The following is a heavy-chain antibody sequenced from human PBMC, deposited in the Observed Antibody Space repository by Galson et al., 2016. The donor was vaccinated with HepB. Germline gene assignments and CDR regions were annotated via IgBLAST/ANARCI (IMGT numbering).Heavy chain of an antibody. CDR1: GFTFSTYW. V-gene: IGHV3-7*03. Sequence: SLRLSCAASGFTFSTYWMSWVRQTPGKGLEWVANIKPDGSEKYYVDSVKGRFTISRDNAKNSLYVQMNSLRAEDTAVYYCVQYYYDSSGYVEFFQNWGQGSRVSVSS. CDR3: VQYYYDSSGYVEFFQN. D-gene: IGHD3-22*01. CDR2: IKPDGSEK. J-gene: IGHJ1*01.